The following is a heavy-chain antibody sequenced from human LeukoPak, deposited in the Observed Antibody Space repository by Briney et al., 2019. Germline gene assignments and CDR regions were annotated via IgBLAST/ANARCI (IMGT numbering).Heavy chain of an antibody. CDR2: IKQDGSEK. Sequence: GGSLRLSCAASGFTFSSYWMSWVRQAPGKGLEWVANIKQDGSEKYYVDSVKGRFTISRDNAKNSLYLQMNSLRAEDTAVYYCARDSKLPPREDAFDIWGQGTMVTVSS. J-gene: IGHJ3*02. CDR3: ARDSKLPPREDAFDI. CDR1: GFTFSSYW. D-gene: IGHD2-15*01. V-gene: IGHV3-7*01.